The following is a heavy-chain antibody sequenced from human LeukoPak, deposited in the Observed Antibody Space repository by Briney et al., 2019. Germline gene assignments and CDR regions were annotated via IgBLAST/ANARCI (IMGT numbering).Heavy chain of an antibody. D-gene: IGHD2-8*02. J-gene: IGHJ4*02. CDR1: GFTFSSYA. V-gene: IGHV3-23*01. CDR2: ISGSGGNT. Sequence: GGSLRLSCAASGFTFSSYAMSWVRQAPGKGLEWVSPISGSGGNTYYADSVKGRFTIARDNSKNTLYLQMNSLRAEDTAVYYCAKVMDSLGYCTGGVCYRAIDFWGQGTLVTVSS. CDR3: AKVMDSLGYCTGGVCYRAIDF.